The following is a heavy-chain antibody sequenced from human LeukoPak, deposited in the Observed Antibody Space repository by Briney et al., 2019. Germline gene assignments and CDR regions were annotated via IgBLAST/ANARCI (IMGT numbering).Heavy chain of an antibody. CDR2: IYYSGST. CDR1: GGSMSSSSYY. D-gene: IGHD3-10*01. J-gene: IGHJ4*02. Sequence: PSETLSLTCTVSGGSMSSSSYYWGWIRQPPGKGLEWIGSIYYSGSTYYNPSLKSRVTISVDTSKNQFSLKLSSVTAADTAVYYCARHAETLLWFGELYYFDYWGQGTLVTVSS. CDR3: ARHAETLLWFGELYYFDY. V-gene: IGHV4-39*01.